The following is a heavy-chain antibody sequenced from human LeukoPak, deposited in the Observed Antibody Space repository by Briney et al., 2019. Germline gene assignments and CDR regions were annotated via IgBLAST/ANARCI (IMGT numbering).Heavy chain of an antibody. D-gene: IGHD3-22*01. V-gene: IGHV1-69*13. J-gene: IGHJ4*02. CDR1: GGTFSSYA. Sequence: GASVTVSCTASGGTFSSYAISWVRQAPGQGLEWMGGIIPIFGTANYAQKFQGRVTITADESTSTAYMELSSLRSEDTAVYYCARGLGEYYYDSSGKDWGQGTLVTVSS. CDR3: ARGLGEYYYDSSGKD. CDR2: IIPIFGTA.